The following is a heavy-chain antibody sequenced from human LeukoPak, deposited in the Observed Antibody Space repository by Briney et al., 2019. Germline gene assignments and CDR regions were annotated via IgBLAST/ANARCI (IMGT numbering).Heavy chain of an antibody. V-gene: IGHV4-61*02. CDR2: IYTSGST. CDR1: GGSISSGSYY. J-gene: IGHJ4*02. D-gene: IGHD3-3*01. CDR3: ARAATPAIFGVVLDY. Sequence: SQTLSLTCTVSGGSISSGSYYWSWIRQPAGKGLEWIGRIYTSGSTNYNPSLKSRVTISVDTSKNQFSLKLSSVTAADTAVYYCARAATPAIFGVVLDYWGQGTLVTVSS.